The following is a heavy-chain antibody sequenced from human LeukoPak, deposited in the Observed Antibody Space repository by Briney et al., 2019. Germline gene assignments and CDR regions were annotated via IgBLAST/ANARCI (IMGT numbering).Heavy chain of an antibody. J-gene: IGHJ4*02. CDR3: ARATGIVATPYYFDY. V-gene: IGHV4-4*07. CDR2: ICTSGST. CDR1: GGSISSYY. D-gene: IGHD5-12*01. Sequence: PSETLSLTCTVSGGSISSYYWSWIRQPAGKGLEWIGRICTSGSTNYNPSLKSRVTMSVDTSKNQFSLKLSSVTAADTAVYYCARATGIVATPYYFDYWGQGTLVTVSS.